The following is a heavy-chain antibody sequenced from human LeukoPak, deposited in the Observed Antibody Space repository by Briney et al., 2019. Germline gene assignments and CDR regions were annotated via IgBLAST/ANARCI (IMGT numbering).Heavy chain of an antibody. J-gene: IGHJ4*02. CDR2: IIRILGID. CDR3: TREGDFWRGPAFDY. D-gene: IGHD3-3*01. V-gene: IGHV1-69*04. Sequence: ASVKVSCKASGGTFSSYAISWVRQAPGQGLGWVGRIIRILGIDNYAQKLQGRVIMTRDTSTSTVYMELSSLRSEDTAVYFCTREGDFWRGPAFDYWGQGPLVTVSS. CDR1: GGTFSSYA.